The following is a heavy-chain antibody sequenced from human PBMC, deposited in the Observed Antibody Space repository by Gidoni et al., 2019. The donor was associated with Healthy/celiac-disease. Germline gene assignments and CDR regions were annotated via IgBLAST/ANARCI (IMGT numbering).Heavy chain of an antibody. V-gene: IGHV3-21*01. CDR1: GFTFRSYS. Sequence: EVQLVESGGGLVKPVGSLRLSCAASGFTFRSYSRNWVRQAPGKGLEWVSSISSSSSYIYYADSVKGRFTISRDNAKNSLYLQMNSLRAEDTAVYYCARETYYDSSGYRNDAFDIWGQGTMVTVSS. CDR2: ISSSSSYI. J-gene: IGHJ3*02. CDR3: ARETYYDSSGYRNDAFDI. D-gene: IGHD3-22*01.